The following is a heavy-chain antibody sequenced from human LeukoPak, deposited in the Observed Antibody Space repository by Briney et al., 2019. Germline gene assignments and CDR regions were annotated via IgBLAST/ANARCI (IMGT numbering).Heavy chain of an antibody. V-gene: IGHV1-46*01. CDR1: GYTFTSYY. Sequence: ASVKVSCKASGYTFTSYYIHWVRQAPGQGLEWMGIINPSGGSTTYAQKFQGRVTMTRDTSTSTVYMELSSLRSEDTALYYCARGGNFCSGVSCYLSRSDYWGQGTLVTVSS. D-gene: IGHD2-15*01. J-gene: IGHJ4*02. CDR3: ARGGNFCSGVSCYLSRSDY. CDR2: INPSGGST.